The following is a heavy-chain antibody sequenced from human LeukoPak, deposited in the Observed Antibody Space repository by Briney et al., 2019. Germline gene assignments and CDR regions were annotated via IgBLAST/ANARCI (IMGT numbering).Heavy chain of an antibody. Sequence: ASVKVSCKASGYTFTGYYMHWVRQAPGQGLEWMGRINPNSGGTNYAQKFQGRVTMTTVTSTSTAYMELRSLRSDDTAVYYCASSTGRATADYWGQGTLVTVSS. D-gene: IGHD1-26*01. CDR2: INPNSGGT. CDR3: ASSTGRATADY. V-gene: IGHV1-2*06. J-gene: IGHJ4*02. CDR1: GYTFTGYY.